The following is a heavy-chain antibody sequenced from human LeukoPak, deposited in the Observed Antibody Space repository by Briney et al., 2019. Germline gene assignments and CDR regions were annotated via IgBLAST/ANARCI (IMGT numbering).Heavy chain of an antibody. CDR3: AKGGTYYYASGTLY. J-gene: IGHJ4*02. D-gene: IGHD3-10*01. CDR2: INGSGGTT. V-gene: IGHV3-23*01. CDR1: GFTFSSYA. Sequence: GGSLRLSCAASGFTFSSYAMSWVRQAPGKGLEWVSSINGSGGTTYYADSVKGRFTISRDNSKNTLYLQMSSLTAEDTAVYYCAKGGTYYYASGTLYWGQGTLVTVSS.